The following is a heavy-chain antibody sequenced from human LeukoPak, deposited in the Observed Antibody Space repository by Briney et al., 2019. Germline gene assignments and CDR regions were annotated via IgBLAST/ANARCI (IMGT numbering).Heavy chain of an antibody. J-gene: IGHJ4*02. V-gene: IGHV3-33*01. D-gene: IGHD3-9*01. CDR2: TWYDGDKK. CDR3: ARDGYYDFLTGYIDS. Sequence: GRSLRLSCTASGFIFRSYGMHWVRQVPGKGLEWVAITWYDGDKKHYADSVKGRFTISRDNSNNMLYLQMNSLRVEDTAVYYCARDGYYDFLTGYIDSWGQGTLVTVSS. CDR1: GFIFRSYG.